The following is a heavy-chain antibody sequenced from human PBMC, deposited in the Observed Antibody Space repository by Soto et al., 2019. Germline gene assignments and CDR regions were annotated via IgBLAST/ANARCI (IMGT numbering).Heavy chain of an antibody. CDR1: GFTFDYYW. D-gene: IGHD1-26*01. Sequence: EVQLVESGGGLVQPGESLRLSCAASGFTFDYYWMHWVRQAPGKGLVWVSRIYSDGTSTTYADSVKGRFTISRDNAKNTVSLQMNSLRADDTAVYYCARGDRGAFDLWGQRTVVTVSS. CDR2: IYSDGTST. CDR3: ARGDRGAFDL. V-gene: IGHV3-74*01. J-gene: IGHJ3*01.